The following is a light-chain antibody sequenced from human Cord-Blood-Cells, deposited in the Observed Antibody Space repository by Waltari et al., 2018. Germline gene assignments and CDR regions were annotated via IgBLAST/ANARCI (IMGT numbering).Light chain of an antibody. CDR1: QRVSSN. CDR2: GAS. J-gene: IGKJ3*01. V-gene: IGKV3-15*01. CDR3: QQYNNWPPFT. Sequence: EIVMTHSPATLSVSPGERATLSCRASQRVSSNLAWYQQKPGQAPRLLIYGASTRATGIPARFSGSGSGTEFTLTISSLQSEDFAVYYCQQYNNWPPFTFGPGTKVDIK.